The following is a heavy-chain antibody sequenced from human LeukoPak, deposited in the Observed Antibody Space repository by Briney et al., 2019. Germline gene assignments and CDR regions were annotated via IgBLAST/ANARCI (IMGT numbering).Heavy chain of an antibody. D-gene: IGHD3-10*01. CDR2: ISGSGGST. Sequence: QPGGSLRLSCAASGFTFSSYAMSWVRQAPGKGLEWVSAISGSGGSTYYADSVKGRFTISRDNSKNTLYLQMNSLRAEDTAVYYCAKLPSRSITMVRGVLPYYMDVWGKGTTVTVSS. V-gene: IGHV3-23*01. CDR1: GFTFSSYA. J-gene: IGHJ6*03. CDR3: AKLPSRSITMVRGVLPYYMDV.